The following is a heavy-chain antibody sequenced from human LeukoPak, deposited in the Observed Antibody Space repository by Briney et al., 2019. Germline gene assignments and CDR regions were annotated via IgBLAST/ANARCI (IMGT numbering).Heavy chain of an antibody. J-gene: IGHJ4*02. CDR3: ARGEGLRTYYYDSSGYSSFYY. CDR1: GYTFTSYG. D-gene: IGHD3-22*01. V-gene: IGHV1-18*01. CDR2: ISAYNGNT. Sequence: ASVKVSCKASGYTFTSYGISWVRHAPGQGLEWMGWISAYNGNTNYAQKLQGRVTMTTDTSTSTAYMELSGLRSEDTAVYYCARGEGLRTYYYDSSGYSSFYYWGQGTLVTVSS.